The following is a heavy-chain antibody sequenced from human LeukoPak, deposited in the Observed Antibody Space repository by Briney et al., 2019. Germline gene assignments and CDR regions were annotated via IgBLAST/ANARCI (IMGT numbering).Heavy chain of an antibody. CDR2: ISWNSGSI. J-gene: IGHJ6*04. D-gene: IGHD3-3*01. V-gene: IGHV3-9*03. CDR1: GFCLHHYY. Sequence: GRSLPLPCAASGFCLHHYYLLRPGLAPPEAREGVSGISWNSGSICYADSVKGRFTISRDNAKNSLYLQMNSLRAEDMAVYYCAKDIGYDPGLPGMDVWGRGTTVTVSS. CDR3: AKDIGYDPGLPGMDV.